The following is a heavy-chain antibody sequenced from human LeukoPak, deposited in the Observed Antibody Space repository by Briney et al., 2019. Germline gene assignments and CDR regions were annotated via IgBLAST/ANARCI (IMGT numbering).Heavy chain of an antibody. CDR2: INHSGST. Sequence: SETLSLTCAVYGGSFSGYYWSWIRQPPGKGLEWIGEINHSGSTNYNPSLKSRVTISVDTSKNQFSLKLSSVTAADTAVYYCARDLSPPCSSTSCYDPYYFDYWGQGTLVTVSS. D-gene: IGHD2-2*01. J-gene: IGHJ4*02. CDR1: GGSFSGYY. V-gene: IGHV4-34*01. CDR3: ARDLSPPCSSTSCYDPYYFDY.